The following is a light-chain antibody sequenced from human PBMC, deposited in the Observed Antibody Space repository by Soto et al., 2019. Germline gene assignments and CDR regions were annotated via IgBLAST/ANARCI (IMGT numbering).Light chain of an antibody. J-gene: IGKJ2*01. V-gene: IGKV3-15*01. Sequence: EIVMTQSPATLSLSPGERAALSCRASQGISCELAWYQQKPGQPPRLLIYGASTRATGVPARFTGSGSGSDFTLTISGLQSEDFAVYYCQQGHNWPLTFGQGTRLEI. CDR3: QQGHNWPLT. CDR2: GAS. CDR1: QGISCE.